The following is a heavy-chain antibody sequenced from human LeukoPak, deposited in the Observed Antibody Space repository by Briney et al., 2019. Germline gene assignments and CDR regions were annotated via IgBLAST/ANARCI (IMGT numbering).Heavy chain of an antibody. V-gene: IGHV4-38-2*02. CDR2: IYHNGNT. CDR1: GYSISSGYY. CDR3: ARERYYASGSYSGMWYFDY. D-gene: IGHD3-10*01. Sequence: PSETLSLTCAVSGYSISSGYYWGWIRQPPGKGLEWIGTIYHNGNTYCSSSLKSRVTISVDTSKNQFSLKLNSVTAADTAVYYCARERYYASGSYSGMWYFDYWGQGTLVTASS. J-gene: IGHJ4*02.